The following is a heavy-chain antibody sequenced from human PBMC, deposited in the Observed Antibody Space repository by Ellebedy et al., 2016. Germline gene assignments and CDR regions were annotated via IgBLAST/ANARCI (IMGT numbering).Heavy chain of an antibody. CDR2: IFYNGTT. Sequence: SETLSLTCTVSHDNIKTFSWSWIRQPPGKPLEWIGDIFYNGTTIYHPSLKTRLTMSRDMSKKEFSVKMTSVTAADTAFYYCTRSVGASGWADPWGQGILVIVS. J-gene: IGHJ5*02. D-gene: IGHD3-16*01. CDR1: HDNIKTFS. V-gene: IGHV4-59*01. CDR3: TRSVGASGWADP.